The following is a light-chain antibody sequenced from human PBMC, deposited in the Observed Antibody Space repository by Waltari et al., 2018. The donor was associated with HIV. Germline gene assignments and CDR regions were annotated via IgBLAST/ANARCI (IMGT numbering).Light chain of an antibody. V-gene: IGLV3-25*03. CDR2: QDT. CDR1: ALPKNY. J-gene: IGLJ2*01. CDR3: QSAHTSDVI. Sequence: SYELTQTPSVSVPPGPTAKIMCSGDALPKNYVYWYQQKAGQAPVMIIFQDTKRPPDKPARFAASRAETTATLTISGVQAEDEADYFCQSAHTSDVIFGGGTKLTVL.